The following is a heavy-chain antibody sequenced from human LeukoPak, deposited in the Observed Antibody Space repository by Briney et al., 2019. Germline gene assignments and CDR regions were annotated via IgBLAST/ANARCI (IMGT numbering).Heavy chain of an antibody. CDR2: IIPIFGTA. Sequence: GASVKVSCKASGGTFSSYAISWVRQAPGQGLEWMGGIIPIFGTANCAQKFQGRVTITADESTSTAYMELSSLRSEDTAVYYCASGPRNGSGSYVFDYWGQGTLVTVSS. J-gene: IGHJ4*02. CDR3: ASGPRNGSGSYVFDY. V-gene: IGHV1-69*13. D-gene: IGHD3-10*01. CDR1: GGTFSSYA.